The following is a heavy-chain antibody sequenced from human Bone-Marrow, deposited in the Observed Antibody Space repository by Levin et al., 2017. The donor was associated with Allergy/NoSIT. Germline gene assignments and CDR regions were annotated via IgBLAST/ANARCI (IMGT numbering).Heavy chain of an antibody. CDR3: ARIRGGSEPLWFGGSGMDV. CDR1: GFSLSNARMG. Sequence: SGPTLVKPTETLTLTCTVSGFSLSNARMGVSWIRQPPGKALEWLAHIFSNDEKSYSTSLKSRLTISKDTSKSQVVLTMTNMDPVDTATYYCARIRGGSEPLWFGGSGMDVWGQGTTVTVSS. D-gene: IGHD3-10*01. V-gene: IGHV2-26*01. J-gene: IGHJ6*02. CDR2: IFSNDEK.